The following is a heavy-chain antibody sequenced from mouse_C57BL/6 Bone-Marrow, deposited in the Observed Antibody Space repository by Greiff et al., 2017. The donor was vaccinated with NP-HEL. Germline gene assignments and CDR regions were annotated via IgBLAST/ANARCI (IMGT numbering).Heavy chain of an antibody. CDR3: ARMDCVSSQFAY. J-gene: IGHJ3*01. D-gene: IGHD1-1*01. CDR1: GYTFTSYW. Sequence: QVQLQQPGAELVRPGTSVKLSCKASGYTFTSYWMHWVKQRPGQGLEWIGVIDPSDSYTNYTHKFKGKATLTVDTSSSTAYMQLSSLTSEDSAVSYCARMDCVSSQFAYWGQGTLVTVSA. CDR2: IDPSDSYT. V-gene: IGHV1-59*01.